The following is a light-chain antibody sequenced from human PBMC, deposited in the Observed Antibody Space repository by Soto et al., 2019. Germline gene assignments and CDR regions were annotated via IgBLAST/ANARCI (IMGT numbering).Light chain of an antibody. V-gene: IGKV3-11*01. J-gene: IGKJ4*01. Sequence: EIVLTQSQATLSLSPGEMATLSCRSSHSVTRYLACYQQKPGQAPRFLICDASNRATGVPARISGSGSGTDFTLTISSLEPEDFAVYYCQQYGSSPLTFGGGTKVDIK. CDR1: HSVTRY. CDR3: QQYGSSPLT. CDR2: DAS.